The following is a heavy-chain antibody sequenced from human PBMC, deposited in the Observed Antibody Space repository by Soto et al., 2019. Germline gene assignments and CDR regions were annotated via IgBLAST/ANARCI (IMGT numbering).Heavy chain of an antibody. CDR1: GGSFSGYY. Sequence: SETLSLTCAVYGGSFSGYYWSWIRQPPGKGLEWIGEINHSGSTNYNPSLKSRVTISVDTSKNQFSLKLSSVTAADTAVYYCARGRRWELLRKYYFDYWSQGTLVTVSS. CDR2: INHSGST. V-gene: IGHV4-34*01. CDR3: ARGRRWELLRKYYFDY. D-gene: IGHD1-26*01. J-gene: IGHJ4*02.